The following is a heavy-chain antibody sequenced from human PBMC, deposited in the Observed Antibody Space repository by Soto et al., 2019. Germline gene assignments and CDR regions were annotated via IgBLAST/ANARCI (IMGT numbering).Heavy chain of an antibody. Sequence: EVQLVESGGGLVKPGGSLRLSCAASGFTFNNGWMSWVRQAPGKGLEWVGRIKSKVAGETTDYSAPVRGRFTISRDDSKNTVHLQMNSLKTEDTAVYYCTTDSTQTFCDGGPCYSVLTKIHDSWGQGTLVTVSS. V-gene: IGHV3-15*01. D-gene: IGHD2-15*01. J-gene: IGHJ4*02. CDR1: GFTFNNGW. CDR3: TTDSTQTFCDGGPCYSVLTKIHDS. CDR2: IKSKVAGETT.